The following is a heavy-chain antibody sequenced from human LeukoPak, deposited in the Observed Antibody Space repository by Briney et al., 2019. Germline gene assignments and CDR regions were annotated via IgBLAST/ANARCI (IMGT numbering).Heavy chain of an antibody. V-gene: IGHV3-30*02. CDR2: IRYDGSNK. CDR3: AKELTRIAVAGTGYMDV. J-gene: IGHJ6*03. D-gene: IGHD6-19*01. CDR1: GFTFSSYG. Sequence: GGSLRLSCAASGFTFSSYGMHWVRQAPGKGLEWVALIRYDGSNKYYADSVKGRFTISRDNSKNTLYLQMNSLRAEDTAVYYCAKELTRIAVAGTGYMDVWGKGTTVTVSS.